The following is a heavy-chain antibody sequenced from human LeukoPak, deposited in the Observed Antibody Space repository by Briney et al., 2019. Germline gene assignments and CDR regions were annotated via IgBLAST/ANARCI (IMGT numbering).Heavy chain of an antibody. Sequence: GESLKISCKGSGYSFTSYWIGWVRQMPGKGLEWMGIIYPGDSDTRYSPSLQGQVTISADKSISTAYLQWSSLKASDTAMYYCARIKLRFLEWLSDAFDIWGQGTMVTVSS. CDR3: ARIKLRFLEWLSDAFDI. D-gene: IGHD3-3*01. J-gene: IGHJ3*02. CDR2: IYPGDSDT. V-gene: IGHV5-51*01. CDR1: GYSFTSYW.